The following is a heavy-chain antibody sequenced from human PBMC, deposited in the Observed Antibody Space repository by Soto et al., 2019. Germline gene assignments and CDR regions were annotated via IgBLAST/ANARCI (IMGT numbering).Heavy chain of an antibody. Sequence: QVQLQESGPGLVKPSETLSLTCTVSGGSINSGGYYWSWMHQHPGKGLEWIGYIYYTGNTYYNPSLKSRVTITVDTSKNQFSLKLSSVTAADTAVYYCARGPYSNYVVDYWGQGTLVTVSS. CDR2: IYYTGNT. J-gene: IGHJ4*02. CDR1: GGSINSGGYY. D-gene: IGHD4-4*01. V-gene: IGHV4-31*03. CDR3: ARGPYSNYVVDY.